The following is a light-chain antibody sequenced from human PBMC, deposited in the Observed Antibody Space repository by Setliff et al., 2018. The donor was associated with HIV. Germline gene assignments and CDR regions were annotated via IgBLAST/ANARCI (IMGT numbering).Light chain of an antibody. CDR2: DVT. Sequence: SALTQPASVSGSPGQSITISCTGTSSDVGGYNYVSWYQQHPGKAPKLMIYDVTKRPSGVSIRFSGSKSGNTASLTISGLQGEDEADYFCGSFTSSSTFVFGTGTKVTVL. CDR1: SSDVGGYNY. CDR3: GSFTSSSTFV. J-gene: IGLJ1*01. V-gene: IGLV2-14*01.